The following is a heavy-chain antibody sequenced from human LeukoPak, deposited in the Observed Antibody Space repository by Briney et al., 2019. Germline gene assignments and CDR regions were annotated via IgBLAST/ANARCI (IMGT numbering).Heavy chain of an antibody. CDR2: ISGSGGST. CDR3: AKAGASYYDFWSGYCYFDY. V-gene: IGHV3-23*01. D-gene: IGHD3-3*01. Sequence: PGGSLRLSCAASGFTFSSYAMSWVRQAPGKGLEWVSAISGSGGSTYYADSVKGRFTISRDNSKNTLYLQMNSLRAEDTAVYYCAKAGASYYDFWSGYCYFDYWGQGTLVTVSS. J-gene: IGHJ4*02. CDR1: GFTFSSYA.